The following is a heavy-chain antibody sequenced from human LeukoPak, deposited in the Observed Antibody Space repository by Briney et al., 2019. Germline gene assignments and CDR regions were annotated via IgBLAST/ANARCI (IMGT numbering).Heavy chain of an antibody. J-gene: IGHJ6*03. CDR1: GGSFSGYY. CDR3: ARGPVCSSTSCYLGRHCYYYMDV. Sequence: SETLSLTCAVYGGSFSGYYWSWIRQPPGKGLEWIGEINHSGSTNYNPSLKSRVTISVDTSKNQFSLKLSSVTAADTAVYYCARGPVCSSTSCYLGRHCYYYMDVWGKGTTVTVSS. V-gene: IGHV4-34*01. CDR2: INHSGST. D-gene: IGHD2-2*01.